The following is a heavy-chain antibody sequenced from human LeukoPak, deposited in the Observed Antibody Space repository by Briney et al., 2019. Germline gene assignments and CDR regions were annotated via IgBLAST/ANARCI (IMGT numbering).Heavy chain of an antibody. CDR3: AKGTYSSSPRDY. D-gene: IGHD6-6*01. CDR2: ISGSGGST. Sequence: PGGSPRLSCAASGFTFSSCAMSWVRQAPGKGLEWVSAISGSGGSTYYAGSVKGRFTISRDNSKNTLFLQMNSLRAEDTAVYYCAKGTYSSSPRDYWGQGTLVTVSS. CDR1: GFTFSSCA. V-gene: IGHV3-23*01. J-gene: IGHJ4*02.